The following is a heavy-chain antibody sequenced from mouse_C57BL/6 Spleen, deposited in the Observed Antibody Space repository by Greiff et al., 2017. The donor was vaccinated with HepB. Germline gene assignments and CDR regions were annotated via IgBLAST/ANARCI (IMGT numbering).Heavy chain of an antibody. CDR1: GFTFSSYA. CDR3: ARVNDYDVLYYFDY. CDR2: ISDGGSYT. V-gene: IGHV5-4*03. D-gene: IGHD2-4*01. J-gene: IGHJ2*01. Sequence: EVMLVESGGGLVKPGGSLKLSCAASGFTFSSYAMSWVRQTPEKRLEWVATISDGGSYTYYPDNVKGRFTISRDNAKNNLYLQMSHLKSEDTAMYYCARVNDYDVLYYFDYWGQSTTLTVSS.